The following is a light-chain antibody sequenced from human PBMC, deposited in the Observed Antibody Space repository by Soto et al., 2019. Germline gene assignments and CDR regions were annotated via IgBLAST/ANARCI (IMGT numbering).Light chain of an antibody. CDR1: SSNIGAGYD. V-gene: IGLV1-40*01. CDR2: GNS. J-gene: IGLJ2*01. CDR3: QSYDSSLSGVV. Sequence: QLVLTQPPSVSGAPGQRVTISCTGSSSNIGAGYDVHWYQQLPGTAPKLLIYGNSNRPSGVPDRFSGSKSGTSASLAITGXXXXXXXXXXCQSYDSSLSGVVFGGGTKVTVL.